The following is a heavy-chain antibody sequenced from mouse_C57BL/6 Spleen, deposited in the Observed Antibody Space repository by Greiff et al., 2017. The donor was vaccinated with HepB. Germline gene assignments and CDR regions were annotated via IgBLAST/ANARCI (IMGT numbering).Heavy chain of an antibody. CDR3: ARGIYDGYYGAY. Sequence: QVQLQQSGAELVKPGASVKLSCKASGYTFTSYWMQWVKQRPGQGLEWIGEIDPSDSYTNYNQKFKGKATLTVDTSSSTAYMQLSSLTSEDSAVYYCARGIYDGYYGAYWGQGTLVTVSA. V-gene: IGHV1-50*01. CDR1: GYTFTSYW. J-gene: IGHJ3*01. CDR2: IDPSDSYT. D-gene: IGHD2-3*01.